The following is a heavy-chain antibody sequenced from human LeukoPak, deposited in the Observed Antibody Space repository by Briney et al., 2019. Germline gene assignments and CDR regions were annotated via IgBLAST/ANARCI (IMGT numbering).Heavy chain of an antibody. V-gene: IGHV3-53*01. CDR2: IYSGGST. J-gene: IGHJ3*02. CDR1: GFTVSSNY. Sequence: GGSLRLSCAAPGFTVSSNYTSWVRQAPGKGLEWVSVIYSGGSTYYADSVKGRFTISRDNSKNTPYLQVNSLRAEDTAVYYCARALPGSGSYYAYDIWGQGTMVTVSS. D-gene: IGHD1-26*01. CDR3: ARALPGSGSYYAYDI.